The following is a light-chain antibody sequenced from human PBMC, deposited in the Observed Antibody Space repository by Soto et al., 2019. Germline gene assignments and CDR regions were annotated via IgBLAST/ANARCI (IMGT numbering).Light chain of an antibody. CDR3: QSYDSSLNNYV. CDR1: SSNIGAVND. Sequence: QSLLTQPPSVSGAPGQRVTISCAGSSSNIGAVNDVHWYQQLPGGAPKLLIYANTNRPSGVPDRFSGSKSGTSASLAITGLQADDEAGYYCQSYDSSLNNYVFGTGPKVPVL. J-gene: IGLJ1*01. CDR2: ANT. V-gene: IGLV1-40*01.